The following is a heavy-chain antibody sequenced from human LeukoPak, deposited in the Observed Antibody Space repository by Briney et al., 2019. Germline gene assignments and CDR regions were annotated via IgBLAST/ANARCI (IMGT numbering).Heavy chain of an antibody. CDR1: GGSISSYY. Sequence: SETLSLTCTVSGGSISSYYWSWIRQPPGKGLEWIGYIYYSGSTNYNPSLKSRVTISVDTSKNQFSLKLSSVTAADTAAYYCARVGGPYCRRWYFSLWGQGTLVTVSS. CDR2: IYYSGST. D-gene: IGHD6-13*01. CDR3: ARVGGPYCRRWYFSL. V-gene: IGHV4-59*01. J-gene: IGHJ4*02.